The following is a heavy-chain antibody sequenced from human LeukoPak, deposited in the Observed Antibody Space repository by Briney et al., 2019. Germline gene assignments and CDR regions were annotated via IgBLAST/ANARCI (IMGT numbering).Heavy chain of an antibody. Sequence: SETLSLTCAVYGGSFSGYYWSWIRQRPGKGLEWIGYIYYSGITYYSPSLKSRVTISVDTSKNQFSLKLSSVTAADTAVYYCAREGREFGSLDYWGQGTLVTVSS. CDR1: GGSFSGYY. CDR3: AREGREFGSLDY. CDR2: IYYSGIT. V-gene: IGHV4-31*11. J-gene: IGHJ4*02. D-gene: IGHD3-10*01.